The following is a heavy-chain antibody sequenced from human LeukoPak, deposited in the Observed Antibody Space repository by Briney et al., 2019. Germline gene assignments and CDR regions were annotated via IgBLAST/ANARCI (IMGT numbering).Heavy chain of an antibody. D-gene: IGHD6-19*01. CDR1: GFTFSIYG. CDR3: AKDRGVAGTMAD. J-gene: IGHJ4*02. Sequence: GGSLRLSCAASGFTFSIYGMHWVRQAPGKGLEWVAVISYDGSEIHYVDSVKGRFTISRDNSKNTVYLQMNSLRGEDTAVYYCAKDRGVAGTMADWGQGTLVTVSS. CDR2: ISYDGSEI. V-gene: IGHV3-30*18.